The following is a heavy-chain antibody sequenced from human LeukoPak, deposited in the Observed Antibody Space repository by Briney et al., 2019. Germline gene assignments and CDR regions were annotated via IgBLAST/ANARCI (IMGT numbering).Heavy chain of an antibody. D-gene: IGHD3-10*01. Sequence: ASVKVSCKASGYTFTGYYMHWVRQAPGQGLEWMGWINPNSGGTNYAQKFQGRVTMTTDTSTSTAYMELRSLRSDDTAVYYCAREGVYWPEIDYWGQGTLVTVSS. CDR1: GYTFTGYY. J-gene: IGHJ4*02. CDR2: INPNSGGT. CDR3: AREGVYWPEIDY. V-gene: IGHV1-2*02.